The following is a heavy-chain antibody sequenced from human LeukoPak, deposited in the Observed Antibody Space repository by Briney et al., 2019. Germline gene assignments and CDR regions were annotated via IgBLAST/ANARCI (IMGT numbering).Heavy chain of an antibody. CDR2: ISGSGGTT. CDR1: GFTFNTYA. J-gene: IGHJ2*01. CDR3: AKAPASDQRWDFDL. D-gene: IGHD6-25*01. Sequence: PGGSLRLSCAASGFTFNTYAMSWVRQAPGKGLEWVSAISGSGGTTYHADSVKGRFTISRDNSKNTLYLQMNSLRAEDTAVYYCAKAPASDQRWDFDLWGRGTLVIVSS. V-gene: IGHV3-23*01.